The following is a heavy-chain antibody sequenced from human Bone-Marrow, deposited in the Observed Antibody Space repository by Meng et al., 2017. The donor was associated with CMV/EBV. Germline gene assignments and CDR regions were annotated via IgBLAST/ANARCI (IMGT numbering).Heavy chain of an antibody. V-gene: IGHV3-30-3*01. J-gene: IGHJ4*02. Sequence: GESLKISCAASGFTFSSDAMHWVRQAPGKGLEWVAVISYDGSKNKFADSVKGRFTISRDNSKNTLYLQMNSLRAEDTAVYYCARGTKAYWGQGTLVTVSS. D-gene: IGHD2-8*01. CDR3: ARGTKAY. CDR2: ISYDGSKN. CDR1: GFTFSSDA.